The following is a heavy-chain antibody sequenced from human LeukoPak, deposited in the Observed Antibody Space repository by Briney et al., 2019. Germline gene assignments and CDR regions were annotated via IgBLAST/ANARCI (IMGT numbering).Heavy chain of an antibody. D-gene: IGHD1-1*01. V-gene: IGHV3-15*01. CDR1: GFTFSNAW. CDR3: TTLKVGSAWYIDY. J-gene: IGHJ4*02. CDR2: IKSKTDGGTT. Sequence: GGSLRLSWAASGFTFSNAWMSWVRQAPGKGLEWVGRIKSKTDGGTTDYAAPVKGRFTISRDDSKNTLYLQVNSLKTEDTAVYYCTTLKVGSAWYIDYWGQGTLVTVSS.